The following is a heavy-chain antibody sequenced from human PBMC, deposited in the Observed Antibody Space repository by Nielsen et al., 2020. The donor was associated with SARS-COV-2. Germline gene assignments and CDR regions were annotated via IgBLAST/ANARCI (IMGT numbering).Heavy chain of an antibody. Sequence: WIRQSPSRGLEWLGRTYYRSKWYNDYAVSVKSRITINPDTSKNQFSLHLNSVTPEDTAVYYCARARGAYGDYYYYYYTDVWGKGTTVPSP. J-gene: IGHJ6*03. V-gene: IGHV6-1*01. CDR3: ARARGAYGDYYYYYYTDV. D-gene: IGHD4-17*01. CDR2: TYYRSKWYN.